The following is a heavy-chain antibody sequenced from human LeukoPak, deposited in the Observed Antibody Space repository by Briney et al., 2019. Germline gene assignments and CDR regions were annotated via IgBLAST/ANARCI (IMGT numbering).Heavy chain of an antibody. CDR3: ARAQLGYCSSTSCSWFDP. J-gene: IGHJ5*02. Sequence: PSETLSLTCSVSGGSISSSSYYGGWIRQPPGKGLEWIGSMYYSGSTYYNPSLKSRVTISLNTSKNQFSLKLSSVTAADTAVYYCARAQLGYCSSTSCSWFDPWGQGTLVTVSS. CDR1: GGSISSSSYY. D-gene: IGHD2-2*01. V-gene: IGHV4-39*07. CDR2: MYYSGST.